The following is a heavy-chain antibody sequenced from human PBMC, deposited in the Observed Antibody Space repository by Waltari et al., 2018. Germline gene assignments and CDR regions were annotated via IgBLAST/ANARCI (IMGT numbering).Heavy chain of an antibody. CDR1: GFTVSRTY. Sequence: EVQLVESGGGLIQPGGYLRLSCAASGFTVSRTYMSWVRQAPGKGLEWVSVIYSGGSTYYADSVKGRFTISRDNSKNTLYLQMNSLRAEDTAVYYCARGRVGAPPVWAFDIWGQGTMVTVSS. J-gene: IGHJ3*02. D-gene: IGHD1-26*01. CDR2: IYSGGST. V-gene: IGHV3-53*01. CDR3: ARGRVGAPPVWAFDI.